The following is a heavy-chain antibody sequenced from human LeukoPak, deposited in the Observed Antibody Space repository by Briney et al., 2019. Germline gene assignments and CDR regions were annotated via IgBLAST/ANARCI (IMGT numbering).Heavy chain of an antibody. D-gene: IGHD3-22*01. CDR2: IKQDGSEK. CDR1: GFTFSSYW. J-gene: IGHJ4*02. Sequence: PGGSLRLSCAASGFTFSSYWMSWVRQAPGKGLEWVANIKQDGSEKYYVDSVKGRFTISRDNAKNSLYLQMNSLRAEDTAVYYCARLDYYDSSGYLMFDYWGRGTLVTVSS. CDR3: ARLDYYDSSGYLMFDY. V-gene: IGHV3-7*01.